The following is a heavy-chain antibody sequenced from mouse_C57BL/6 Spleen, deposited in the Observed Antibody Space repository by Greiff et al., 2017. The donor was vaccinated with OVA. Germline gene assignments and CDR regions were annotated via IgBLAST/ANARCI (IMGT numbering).Heavy chain of an antibody. CDR3: ARYPPEDYYAMDY. J-gene: IGHJ4*01. Sequence: EVQVVESGGGLVQPGGSLSLSCAASGFTFTDYYMSWVRQPPGKALEWLGFIRNKANGYTTEYSASVKGRFTISRDNSQSILYLQMNALRAEDRATYYCARYPPEDYYAMDYWGQGTSVTVSS. CDR2: IRNKANGYTT. V-gene: IGHV7-3*01. CDR1: GFTFTDYY.